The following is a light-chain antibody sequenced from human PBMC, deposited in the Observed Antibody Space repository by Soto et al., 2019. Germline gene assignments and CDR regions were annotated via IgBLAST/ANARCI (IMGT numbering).Light chain of an antibody. J-gene: IGKJ1*01. CDR2: GAF. Sequence: MVLTQSPGNLSLSPGERATLSCRASQSVNSRYLAWYQQKPGQAPRLVIYGAFTRATGIPDRFIGSGSGTDFSLTISRLEPEDVAVYYCQQSPGTFGQGTKVEIK. V-gene: IGKV3-20*01. CDR1: QSVNSRY. CDR3: QQSPGT.